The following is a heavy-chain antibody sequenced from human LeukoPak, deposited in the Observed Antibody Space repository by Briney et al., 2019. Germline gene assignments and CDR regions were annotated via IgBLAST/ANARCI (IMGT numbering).Heavy chain of an antibody. Sequence: VGSLRLSRAGSGFTFSNAWMSWVRQAPGKGVEWVGRIKSKTDGGTIDYAAPVKGRFIISRDDSKNTLYLQMNSLKTEDTGVYYCTTASRGYVDFDYWGQGTLVTVSS. CDR2: IKSKTDGGTI. CDR1: GFTFSNAW. J-gene: IGHJ4*02. V-gene: IGHV3-15*01. CDR3: TTASRGYVDFDY. D-gene: IGHD5-12*01.